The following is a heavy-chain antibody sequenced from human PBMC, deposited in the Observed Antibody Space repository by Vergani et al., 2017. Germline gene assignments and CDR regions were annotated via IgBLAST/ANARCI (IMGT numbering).Heavy chain of an antibody. V-gene: IGHV3-30*02. CDR3: ARAYGRYAWFDY. D-gene: IGHD3-16*01. CDR1: GFTFSNYD. Sequence: QVQLVESGGGVVQRGGSLRLSCATSGFTFSNYDMQWIRQGPGKGLEFVAFIQFDGSNQYYADSVKGRFTLSRDFYKNTLYLQMNSLRVEDTAVYYCARAYGRYAWFDYWGQRTLVTVSS. CDR2: IQFDGSNQ. J-gene: IGHJ4*01.